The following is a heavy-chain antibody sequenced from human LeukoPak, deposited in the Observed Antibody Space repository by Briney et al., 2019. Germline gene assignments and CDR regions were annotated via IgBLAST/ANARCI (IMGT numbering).Heavy chain of an antibody. V-gene: IGHV4-59*01. CDR3: ARGFSSGWTDY. D-gene: IGHD6-19*01. CDR1: GGSISYYY. Sequence: SETLSLTCTVSGGSISYYYWTWIRQPPGKGLEWIGYIFYTGSTNYSPSLKSRVSMSVDTSKNQFSLRLSSVTAADTAVYYCARGFSSGWTDYWGQGTLVTVSS. CDR2: IFYTGST. J-gene: IGHJ4*02.